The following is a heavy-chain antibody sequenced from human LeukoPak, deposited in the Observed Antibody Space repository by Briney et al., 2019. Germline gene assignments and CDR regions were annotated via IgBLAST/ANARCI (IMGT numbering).Heavy chain of an antibody. CDR3: ARGVYSHGSGRSYGMDV. CDR2: IHQDGSEK. Sequence: GGSLRLSCAASGFTFSSYWMSWVRQAPGKGLEWVANIHQDGSEKSYVVSVKGRFAISRDNAKNSLYLQMNSLRAEGTAVYYCARGVYSHGSGRSYGMDVWGQGTTVTVSS. D-gene: IGHD3-10*01. V-gene: IGHV3-7*03. CDR1: GFTFSSYW. J-gene: IGHJ6*02.